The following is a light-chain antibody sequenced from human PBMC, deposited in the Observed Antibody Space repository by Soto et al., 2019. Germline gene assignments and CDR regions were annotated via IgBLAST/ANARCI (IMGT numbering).Light chain of an antibody. V-gene: IGKV3-11*01. CDR2: GVS. CDR3: QQRSKWPLT. CDR1: QSVTSN. J-gene: IGKJ4*01. Sequence: EIVLTQSSATLSLSPGERATLSCRASQSVTSNALAWYQQKPGQAPRLLIYGVSSRATGIPDRFSGSGSGTDFTLTISSLEPEDFAVYYCQQRSKWPLTFGLGTKVEIK.